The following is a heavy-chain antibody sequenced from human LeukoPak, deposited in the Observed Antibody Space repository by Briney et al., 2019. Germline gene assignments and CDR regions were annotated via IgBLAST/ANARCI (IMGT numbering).Heavy chain of an antibody. CDR3: TRYYYDGSGYYCLFDY. CDR1: GFTFSGSA. D-gene: IGHD3-22*01. J-gene: IGHJ4*02. Sequence: GGSLRLSCAASGFTFSGSAMHWVRQASGKGLEWVGRITSKTNSYATAYAASVKGRFTISRDDSKNTAYLQMNSLKTEDTAVYYCTRYYYDGSGYYCLFDYWGQGTLVTVSS. CDR2: ITSKTNSYAT. V-gene: IGHV3-73*01.